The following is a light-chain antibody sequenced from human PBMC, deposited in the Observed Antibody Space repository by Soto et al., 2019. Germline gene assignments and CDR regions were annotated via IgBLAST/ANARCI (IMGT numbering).Light chain of an antibody. Sequence: DIVLTQSLASLAVSLAERAAINCKSSQSLLSSADNLNYLAWFQQKPGQPPKLLILWASTRESGVPDRFSGSGSGTDFSLTISTLQAEDVATYYCHQHYSTPITFGQGTRLEIK. V-gene: IGKV4-1*01. CDR2: WAS. J-gene: IGKJ5*01. CDR3: HQHYSTPIT. CDR1: QSLLSSADNLNY.